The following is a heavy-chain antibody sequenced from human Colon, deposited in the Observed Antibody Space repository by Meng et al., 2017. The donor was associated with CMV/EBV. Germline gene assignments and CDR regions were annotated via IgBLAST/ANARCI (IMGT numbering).Heavy chain of an antibody. V-gene: IGHV4-61*08. D-gene: IGHD6-19*01. Sequence: SETLSLTCTVSNGSIRSSGYYWAWIRQPPGKGLEWIGYISYSGNTNYNPSLKSRLTIEMDTSRNQFSLKLTSVSAADTAMYYCARETSGWSTGIDYWGQGTLVTVSS. J-gene: IGHJ4*02. CDR3: ARETSGWSTGIDY. CDR1: NGSIRSSGYY. CDR2: ISYSGNT.